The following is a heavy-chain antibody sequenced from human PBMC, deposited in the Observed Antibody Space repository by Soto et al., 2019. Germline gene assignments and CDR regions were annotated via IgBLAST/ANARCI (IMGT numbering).Heavy chain of an antibody. CDR3: ARVVGYYYDSSGYYGTDAFDI. Sequence: GASVKVSCKASGYTFTSYYMHWVRQAPGQGLEWMGIINPSGGSTSYAQKFQGRVTMTRDTSTSTVYMELSSLRSEDTAVYYCARVVGYYYDSSGYYGTDAFDIWGQGTMVTVSS. D-gene: IGHD3-22*01. J-gene: IGHJ3*02. V-gene: IGHV1-46*01. CDR1: GYTFTSYY. CDR2: INPSGGST.